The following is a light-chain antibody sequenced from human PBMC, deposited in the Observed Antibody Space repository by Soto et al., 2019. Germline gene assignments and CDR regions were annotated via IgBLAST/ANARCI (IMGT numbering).Light chain of an antibody. CDR1: QSVSSSY. V-gene: IGKV3-20*01. Sequence: EIVLTQSPGTLSLSPGERATLSCRASQSVSSSYLAWYQQKPGQAPRLLIYGASIRATGIPDRFSGSGFGTDFTLTISRLEPEDFAVYYCQQYGSSPGTFGQGTKVEIK. J-gene: IGKJ1*01. CDR3: QQYGSSPGT. CDR2: GAS.